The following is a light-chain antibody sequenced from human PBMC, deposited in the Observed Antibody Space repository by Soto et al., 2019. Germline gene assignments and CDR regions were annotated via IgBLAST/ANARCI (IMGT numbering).Light chain of an antibody. Sequence: QSALTQPRSVSGSPGQSVTISCTGTNSDVGGYNFVSWYQQYPGKVPKLLIYDVSKRSSGVPDRFSGSKSGNTASLTISGLHAEDEADYYCCSYAYSFYVFGSGPKLTVL. J-gene: IGLJ1*01. CDR3: CSYAYSFYV. CDR2: DVS. V-gene: IGLV2-11*01. CDR1: NSDVGGYNF.